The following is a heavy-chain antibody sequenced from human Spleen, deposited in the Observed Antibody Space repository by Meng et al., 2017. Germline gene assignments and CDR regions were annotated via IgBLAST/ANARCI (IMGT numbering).Heavy chain of an antibody. CDR3: ARIPDYDTSAS. CDR1: GGSISSSNW. CDR2: IYHSGST. Sequence: QVHLQESGPGLVKPSGTLSLTCAVSGGSISSSNWWSWVRQSPGKGLEWIGEIYHSGSTNYNPSLKSRVTISLDKSKNQFSLKLSSVTAADTAVYYCARIPDYDTSASWGQGTLVTVSS. J-gene: IGHJ5*02. V-gene: IGHV4-4*02. D-gene: IGHD3-22*01.